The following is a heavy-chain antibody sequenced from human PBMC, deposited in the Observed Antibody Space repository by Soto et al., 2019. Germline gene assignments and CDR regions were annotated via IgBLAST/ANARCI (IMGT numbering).Heavy chain of an antibody. D-gene: IGHD5-12*01. V-gene: IGHV5-51*03. CDR1: GYTFTNYW. J-gene: IGHJ4*02. CDR3: VRATRDGYGPEAYYFDS. Sequence: EVQLVQSGAEVKKPGESLKISCQGSGYTFTNYWIGWVRQMPGKGLEWMGLIYPGDSDTRYSPSFQGQVTISADKSIRAAYLQWSSLKASDTAIYFCVRATRDGYGPEAYYFDSWGQGILVTISS. CDR2: IYPGDSDT.